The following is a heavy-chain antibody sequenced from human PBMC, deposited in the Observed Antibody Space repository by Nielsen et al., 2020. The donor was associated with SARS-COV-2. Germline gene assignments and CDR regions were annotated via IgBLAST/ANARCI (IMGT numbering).Heavy chain of an antibody. CDR3: ARDQTSVTLFGLMISYDAFDI. D-gene: IGHD3-3*01. CDR2: INAGNGKT. Sequence: ASVKVSCKASGYTFTSYIIHWVRQAPRQRLEWMGWINAGNGKTKYSQKFQGRVTITRDTSASTVYMELSSLRSEDTAVYYCARDQTSVTLFGLMISYDAFDIWGRGTTVTVSS. CDR1: GYTFTSYI. J-gene: IGHJ3*02. V-gene: IGHV1-3*01.